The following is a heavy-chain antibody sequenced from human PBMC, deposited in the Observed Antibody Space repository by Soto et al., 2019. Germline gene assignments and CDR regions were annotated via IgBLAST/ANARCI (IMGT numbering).Heavy chain of an antibody. J-gene: IGHJ4*02. Sequence: QVQLVQSGAEVRNPGASVKLSCKASGYTFNMYYMHWVRKAPGQGLEWMEVINPNGDTTTYAQRFQGRLTMTRDTSTSTVYMDLTSLRSEDTAVYYCAREGAAAARMFDNWGQGTLVTVSS. V-gene: IGHV1-46*02. CDR1: GYTFNMYY. CDR2: INPNGDTT. CDR3: AREGAAAARMFDN. D-gene: IGHD6-13*01.